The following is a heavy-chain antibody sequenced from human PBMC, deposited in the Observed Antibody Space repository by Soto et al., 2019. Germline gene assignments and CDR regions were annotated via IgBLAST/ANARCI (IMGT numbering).Heavy chain of an antibody. D-gene: IGHD3-10*01. CDR3: ARDHITMVRGAPRSAFDI. CDR1: GYTFTSYG. V-gene: IGHV1-69*13. J-gene: IGHJ3*02. CDR2: IIPINGTT. Sequence: ASVKVSCKASGYTFTSYGISWVRQAPGQGLEWMGWIIPINGTTNYAQKLQGRVTITADESTSTAYMELSSLRSEDTAVYYCARDHITMVRGAPRSAFDIWGQGTMVTVSS.